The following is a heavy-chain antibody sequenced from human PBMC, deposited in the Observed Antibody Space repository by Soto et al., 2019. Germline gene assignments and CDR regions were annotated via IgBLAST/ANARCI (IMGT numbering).Heavy chain of an antibody. V-gene: IGHV5-10-1*01. Sequence: LGESLKISCKGSGYSFTSYWISWVRQMPGKGLEWMGRIDPSDSYTNYSPPFQGHVTISADKSISTAYLQWSSLKASDTAMYYCARLPRKPMVTVPATENWFDPWGQGTLVTVSS. CDR2: IDPSDSYT. CDR1: GYSFTSYW. CDR3: ARLPRKPMVTVPATENWFDP. J-gene: IGHJ5*02. D-gene: IGHD5-18*01.